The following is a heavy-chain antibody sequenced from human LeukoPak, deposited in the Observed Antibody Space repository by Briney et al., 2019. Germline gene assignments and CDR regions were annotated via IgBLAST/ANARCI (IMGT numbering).Heavy chain of an antibody. CDR1: GFTFDDYA. J-gene: IGHJ3*02. V-gene: IGHV3-9*01. CDR3: AKGDLGAFDI. D-gene: IGHD2-21*02. CDR2: ISWNSGSI. Sequence: SGRSLRLSCAASGFTFDDYAMHWVRQAPGKGLEWVSGISWNSGSIGYADSVKGRFTISRDNAKNSLYLQMNSLRAEDTALYYCAKGDLGAFDIWGQGTVVTVSS.